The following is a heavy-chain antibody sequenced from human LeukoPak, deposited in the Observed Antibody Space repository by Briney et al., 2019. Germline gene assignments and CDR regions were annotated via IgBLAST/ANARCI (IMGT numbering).Heavy chain of an antibody. V-gene: IGHV1-8*01. CDR3: ARDGADCSGGSCYWDWFDP. CDR1: GYTFTSYD. J-gene: IGHJ5*02. D-gene: IGHD2-15*01. Sequence: ASVKVSCKASGYTFTSYDINWVRQATGQGLEWMGWMNPNSGNTGYAQKFQGRVTMTRNTSISTAYMELSSLRSEDTAVYYCARDGADCSGGSCYWDWFDPWGQGTLVTVSS. CDR2: MNPNSGNT.